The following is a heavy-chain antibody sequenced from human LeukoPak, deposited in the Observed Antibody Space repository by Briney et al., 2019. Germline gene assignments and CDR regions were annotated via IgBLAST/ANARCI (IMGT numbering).Heavy chain of an antibody. CDR3: ARGYGYSYGHYYFDY. J-gene: IGHJ4*02. D-gene: IGHD5-18*01. CDR1: GFTFSSYA. Sequence: GGSLRLSCAASGFTFSSYAMSWVRQAPGKGLEWVSAISGSGGSTYYADSVKGRFTISRDNSKNTLYLQMNSLRAEDTAVYYCARGYGYSYGHYYFDYWGQGTLVTVSS. V-gene: IGHV3-23*01. CDR2: ISGSGGST.